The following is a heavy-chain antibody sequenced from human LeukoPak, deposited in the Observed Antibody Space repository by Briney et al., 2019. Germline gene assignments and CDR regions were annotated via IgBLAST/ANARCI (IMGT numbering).Heavy chain of an antibody. Sequence: GGSLRLSCAASGXTFSDYYMSWIRQAPGKGLEWVSYISSSSSYTNYADSVKGRFTISRDNAKNSLYLQMNSLRAEDTAVYYCARDQGYCSGGSCLESSAFDIWGQGTMVTVSS. CDR1: GXTFSDYY. D-gene: IGHD2-15*01. CDR3: ARDQGYCSGGSCLESSAFDI. CDR2: ISSSSSYT. J-gene: IGHJ3*02. V-gene: IGHV3-11*05.